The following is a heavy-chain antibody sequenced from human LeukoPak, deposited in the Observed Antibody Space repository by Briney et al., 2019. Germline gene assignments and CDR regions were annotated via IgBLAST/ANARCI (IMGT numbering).Heavy chain of an antibody. D-gene: IGHD1-26*01. CDR2: ISYSGST. V-gene: IGHV4-59*01. CDR1: GGSISSYY. CDR3: ARDSGEEWEPPGYWYFDL. Sequence: SETLSLTCTVSGGSISSYYWSWIRQPPGEGLEWIGYISYSGSTNFNPSLKSRVTISVDTSKNQFSLKLSSVTAADTAVYYCARDSGEEWEPPGYWYFDLWGRGTLVTVSS. J-gene: IGHJ2*01.